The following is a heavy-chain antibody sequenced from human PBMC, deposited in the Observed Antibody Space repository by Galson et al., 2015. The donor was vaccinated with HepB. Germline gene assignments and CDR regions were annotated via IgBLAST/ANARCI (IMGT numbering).Heavy chain of an antibody. V-gene: IGHV3-48*01. CDR3: ARASLIDFYYYYMDV. J-gene: IGHJ6*03. CDR1: GFTFSTYS. D-gene: IGHD3-16*02. CDR2: INSGSSTI. Sequence: SLRLSCAASGFTFSTYSMNWVRQAPGKGLEWVSYINSGSSTIYYADSVKGRFTISRDNAENSLYLQMYSLRVEDTAVYYCARASLIDFYYYYMDVWGKGTTVTVSS.